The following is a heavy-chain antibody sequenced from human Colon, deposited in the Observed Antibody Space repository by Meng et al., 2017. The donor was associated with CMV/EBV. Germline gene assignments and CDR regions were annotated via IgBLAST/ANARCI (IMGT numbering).Heavy chain of an antibody. CDR2: SNWDGRSR. Sequence: FIFNEFGMNWVRQVPGKGLEWGAGSNWDGRSRGHADSVKGRFTISRDNVKRSVDLQMDNLRVEDTALYYCAKDVSDLGSGRYGFDDWGQGILVTVSS. V-gene: IGHV3-20*03. CDR3: AKDVSDLGSGRYGFDD. D-gene: IGHD3-10*01. CDR1: FIFNEFG. J-gene: IGHJ4*02.